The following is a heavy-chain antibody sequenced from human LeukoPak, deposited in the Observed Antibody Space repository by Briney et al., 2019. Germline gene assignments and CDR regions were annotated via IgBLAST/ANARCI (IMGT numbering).Heavy chain of an antibody. Sequence: LPGGSLRLSCAASGFTFSSYAMHWVRQAPGKGLEWVAVISYDGSNKYYADSVKGRFTIPRDNSKNTLYLQMNSLRAEDTAVYYCARDHDIVVVVAASFDYWGQGTLATVSS. CDR2: ISYDGSNK. CDR3: ARDHDIVVVVAASFDY. D-gene: IGHD2-15*01. V-gene: IGHV3-30*04. CDR1: GFTFSSYA. J-gene: IGHJ4*02.